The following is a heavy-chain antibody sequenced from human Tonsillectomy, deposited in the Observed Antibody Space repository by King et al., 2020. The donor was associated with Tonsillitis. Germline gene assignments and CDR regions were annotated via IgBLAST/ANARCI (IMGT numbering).Heavy chain of an antibody. CDR2: IYYSGST. J-gene: IGHJ4*02. CDR1: GGSISSYY. D-gene: IGHD5-24*01. Sequence: QLQESGPGLVKPSETLSLTCTVSGGSISSYYWSWIRQPPGKGLEWIGYIYYSGSTNYNPSLKSRVTISVETSKNQFSLKLNSVTAADTAVYYCARDKFDGLPLWYVDYWGEGTLVPVSS. V-gene: IGHV4-59*01. CDR3: ARDKFDGLPLWYVDY.